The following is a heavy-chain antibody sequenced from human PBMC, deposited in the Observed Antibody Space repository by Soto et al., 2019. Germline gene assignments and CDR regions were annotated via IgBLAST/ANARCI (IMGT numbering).Heavy chain of an antibody. Sequence: TDLSMHWVRQAPGKGLEWMGGFDPEDGETIYAQKFQGRVTMTEDTSTDTAYMELSSLRSEDTAVYYCATAAPRRYCSGGSCYFDAFDIWGQGTTVTVSS. CDR2: FDPEDGET. CDR3: ATAAPRRYCSGGSCYFDAFDI. V-gene: IGHV1-24*01. D-gene: IGHD2-15*01. J-gene: IGHJ3*02. CDR1: TDLS.